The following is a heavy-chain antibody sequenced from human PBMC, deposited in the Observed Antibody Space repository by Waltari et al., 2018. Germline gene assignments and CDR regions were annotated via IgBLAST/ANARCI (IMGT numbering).Heavy chain of an antibody. V-gene: IGHV1-2*02. Sequence: QVQLVQSGAEVKKPGASVKVSCKASGYTFTGYYMRWVRQAPGQGLEWMGWINPNSGGTNYEQKFQGRVTMPRDTAISTAYMERSRLRSDDTAVYYCATNWNYGGYGMDVWGQGTTVTVSS. D-gene: IGHD1-7*01. CDR1: GYTFTGYY. CDR2: INPNSGGT. J-gene: IGHJ6*02. CDR3: ATNWNYGGYGMDV.